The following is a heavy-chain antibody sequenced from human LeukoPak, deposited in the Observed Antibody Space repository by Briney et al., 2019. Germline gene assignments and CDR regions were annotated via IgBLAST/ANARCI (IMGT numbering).Heavy chain of an antibody. Sequence: GASVKVSCKASGYTFTSYDINWVRQATGQGLEWMGWMNPNSGNTGYAQKFQGRVTMTRNTSISTAYMELSSLRSEDTAVYYCARGHYSSYYDSSGYYVDYWGQGTLVTVSS. CDR3: ARGHYSSYYDSSGYYVDY. CDR1: GYTFTSYD. J-gene: IGHJ4*02. V-gene: IGHV1-8*01. CDR2: MNPNSGNT. D-gene: IGHD3-22*01.